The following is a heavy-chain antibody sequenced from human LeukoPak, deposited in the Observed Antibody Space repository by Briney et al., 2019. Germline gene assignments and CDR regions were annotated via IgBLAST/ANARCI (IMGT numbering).Heavy chain of an antibody. J-gene: IGHJ5*02. D-gene: IGHD3-10*01. CDR1: GGSISSSTYY. CDR3: ARDKESVYYGSGSYYNEGSWFDP. Sequence: SETLSLTCSVSGGSISSSTYYWSWIRQPPGKGLEWIGYIYYSGSTNYNPSLKSRVTISVDTSKNQFSLKLSSVTAADTAVYYCARDKESVYYGSGSYYNEGSWFDPWGQGTLVTVSS. CDR2: IYYSGST. V-gene: IGHV4-61*01.